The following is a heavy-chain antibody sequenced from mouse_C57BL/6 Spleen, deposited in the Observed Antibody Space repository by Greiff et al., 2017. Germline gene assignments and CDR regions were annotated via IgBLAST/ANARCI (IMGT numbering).Heavy chain of an antibody. CDR2: INPSNGGT. CDR3: ASSGNWEGPSWFGG. CDR1: GYTFTSYW. V-gene: IGHV1-53*01. Sequence: QVQLQQPGTELVKPGASVKLSCKASGYTFTSYWMHWVKQRPGQGLEWIGNINPSNGGTNYNEKFKSKATLTVDKSSSTAYMQLSSLTSEDSAVYYGASSGNWEGPSWFGGWGQGTLVTVSA. D-gene: IGHD4-1*01. J-gene: IGHJ3*01.